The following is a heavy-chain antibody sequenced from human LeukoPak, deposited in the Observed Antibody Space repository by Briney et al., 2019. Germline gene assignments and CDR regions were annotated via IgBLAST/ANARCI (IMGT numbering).Heavy chain of an antibody. CDR2: ISYDGSNK. D-gene: IGHD5-12*01. J-gene: IGHJ4*02. V-gene: IGHV3-30*01. Sequence: GGSLRLSCAASGFTFSSYAMHWVRQAPGKGLEWAAVISYDGSNKYYADSVKGRFTISRDNSKNTLYLQMNSLRAEDTAVYYCARDPGYSGYDWEYYFDYWGQGTLVTVSS. CDR1: GFTFSSYA. CDR3: ARDPGYSGYDWEYYFDY.